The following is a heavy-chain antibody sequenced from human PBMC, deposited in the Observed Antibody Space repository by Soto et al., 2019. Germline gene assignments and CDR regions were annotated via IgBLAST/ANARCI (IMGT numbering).Heavy chain of an antibody. J-gene: IGHJ4*02. V-gene: IGHV5-51*01. D-gene: IGHD5-12*01. CDR1: GYSFTSYW. CDR2: IYPGESDT. Sequence: GESLKISCKGSGYSFTSYWIGWVRQMPGKGLEWMGIIYPGESDTRYSPSFQGQVTISADKSISTAYLRWSSLRASDTAMYYCARQIYDSETGPNFQYYVDSGGQGTPVTVYS. CDR3: ARQIYDSETGPNFQYYVDS.